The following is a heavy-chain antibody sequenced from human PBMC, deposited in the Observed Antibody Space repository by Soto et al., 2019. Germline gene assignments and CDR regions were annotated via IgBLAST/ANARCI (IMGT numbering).Heavy chain of an antibody. V-gene: IGHV3-23*01. CDR2: ISGRGGST. J-gene: IGHJ4*02. Sequence: EVQLLESGGGLVQPGGSLRLSWAASGFTFSSDAMSWVRQAPGKGLDWVSAISGRGGSTYYADSVKGRFTISRDNSTNTLYLQMNSLRAEDTAVYYCAKDLPSMPVGGHFDYWGQGTLVTVSS. CDR3: AKDLPSMPVGGHFDY. CDR1: GFTFSSDA. D-gene: IGHD3-16*01.